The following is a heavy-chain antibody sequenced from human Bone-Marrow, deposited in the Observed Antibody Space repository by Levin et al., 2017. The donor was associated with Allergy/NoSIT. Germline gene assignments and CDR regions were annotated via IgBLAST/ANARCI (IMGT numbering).Heavy chain of an antibody. V-gene: IGHV4-31*03. CDR1: GGSISSGGYY. Sequence: SCTVSGGSISSGGYYWSWIRQHPGKGLEWIGYIYYSGSTYYNPSLKSRVTISVDTSKNQFTLKLSSVTAADTAVYYCARAEAARPGPFDYWGQGTLVTVSS. CDR3: ARAEAARPGPFDY. J-gene: IGHJ4*02. D-gene: IGHD6-6*01. CDR2: IYYSGST.